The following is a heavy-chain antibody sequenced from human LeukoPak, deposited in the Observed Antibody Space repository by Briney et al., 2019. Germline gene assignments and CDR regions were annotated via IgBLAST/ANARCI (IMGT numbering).Heavy chain of an antibody. CDR1: GGSISTSSYY. Sequence: LETLSLTCTVSGGSISTSSYYWGWIRQPPGKGLEWIGSMFHSGSTYDNPSLRSRVTISVDTSKNQCSLKLSSVTAADTAVYYCARAYGSGSYFHWFDPWGQGTLVTVSS. J-gene: IGHJ5*02. D-gene: IGHD3-10*01. CDR3: ARAYGSGSYFHWFDP. V-gene: IGHV4-39*01. CDR2: MFHSGST.